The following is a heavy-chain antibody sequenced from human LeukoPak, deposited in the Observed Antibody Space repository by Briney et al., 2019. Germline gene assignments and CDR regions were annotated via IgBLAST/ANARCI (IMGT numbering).Heavy chain of an antibody. CDR2: IYPGDSDT. CDR3: ARHLPRGSAGDY. V-gene: IGHV5-51*01. D-gene: IGHD6-19*01. Sequence: GESLKISCKGSGYTFTNYWIGWVRQMPGIGLEWMGLIYPGDSDTRYSPSFQGQVTISADKSISTAYLQWSSLKASDTAMYYCARHLPRGSAGDYWGQGTLVTVSS. CDR1: GYTFTNYW. J-gene: IGHJ4*02.